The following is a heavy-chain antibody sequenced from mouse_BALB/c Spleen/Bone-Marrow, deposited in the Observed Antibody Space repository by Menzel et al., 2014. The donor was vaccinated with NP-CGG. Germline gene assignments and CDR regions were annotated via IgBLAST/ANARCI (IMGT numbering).Heavy chain of an antibody. CDR1: GFTFSSYG. D-gene: IGHD2-4*01. CDR2: INSNGGST. J-gene: IGHJ3*01. Sequence: EVKLVESGGGLVKPGGSLKISCEASGFTFSSYGMSWVHQTPEKRLELVATINSNGGSTYYPDSVKGRFTISRDNAKNTLYLQMSRLKSEDTAMYYCARDMITTRGFAYWGQGTLVTVSA. CDR3: ARDMITTRGFAY. V-gene: IGHV5-6-3*01.